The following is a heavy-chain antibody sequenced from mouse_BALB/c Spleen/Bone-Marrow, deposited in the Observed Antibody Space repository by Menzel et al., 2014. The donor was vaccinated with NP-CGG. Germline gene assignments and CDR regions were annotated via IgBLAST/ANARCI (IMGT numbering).Heavy chain of an antibody. CDR1: GYTFTDYA. J-gene: IGHJ4*01. V-gene: IGHV1-67*01. CDR2: ISTYYGNT. D-gene: IGHD2-14*01. CDR3: ARVYDTRAMDY. Sequence: QVQLQQSGPELVRPGVSVKISCKGSGYTFTDYAMHWVKQSHAKSLEWIGVISTYYGNTNYNQKFKGKATMTVDKSSSTAYMELARLTSEDSAIYYCARVYDTRAMDYWGQGTSVTVSS.